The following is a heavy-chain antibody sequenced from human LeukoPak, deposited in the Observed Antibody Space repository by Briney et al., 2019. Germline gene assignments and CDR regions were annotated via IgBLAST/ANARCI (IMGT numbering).Heavy chain of an antibody. CDR1: GFTFSSYG. Sequence: GGSLRLSCAASGFTFSSYGMHWVRQAPGKGLEWVAFIRYDGSNKYYADSVKGRFTISRDNSKNTLYLQMNSLRAEDTAVYYCAKDKTTIGYCSSTSCFSMTDYWGQGTLVTVSS. CDR2: IRYDGSNK. V-gene: IGHV3-30*02. D-gene: IGHD2-2*01. CDR3: AKDKTTIGYCSSTSCFSMTDY. J-gene: IGHJ4*02.